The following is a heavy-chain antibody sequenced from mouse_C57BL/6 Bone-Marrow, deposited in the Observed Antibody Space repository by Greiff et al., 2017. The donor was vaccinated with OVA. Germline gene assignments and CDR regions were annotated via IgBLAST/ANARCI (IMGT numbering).Heavy chain of an antibody. CDR3: ARPPYDYGTVSFAY. CDR1: GYSFTGYY. J-gene: IGHJ3*01. D-gene: IGHD2-4*01. V-gene: IGHV1-31*01. CDR2: IYPYNGVS. Sequence: VQLQQSGPELVKPGASVKISCKASGYSFTGYYMHWVKQSHGNILDWIGYIYPYNGVSSYNQNFKGKATLTVDKSSSTAYMELRSLTSEDSAVYYCARPPYDYGTVSFAYWGQGTLVTVSA.